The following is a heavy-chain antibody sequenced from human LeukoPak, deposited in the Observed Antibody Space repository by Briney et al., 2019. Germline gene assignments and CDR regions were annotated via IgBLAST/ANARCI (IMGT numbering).Heavy chain of an antibody. CDR2: IYYSGST. V-gene: IGHV4-59*11. CDR1: GGSISSHY. Sequence: SETLSLTCTVSGGSISSHYWSWIRQPPGKGLEWIGYIYYSGSTNYNPSLKSRVTISVDTSKNQFSLKLSSVTAADTAVYYCVRFGPRLRPFDYWGQGTLVTVSS. CDR3: VRFGPRLRPFDY. J-gene: IGHJ4*02. D-gene: IGHD3-10*01.